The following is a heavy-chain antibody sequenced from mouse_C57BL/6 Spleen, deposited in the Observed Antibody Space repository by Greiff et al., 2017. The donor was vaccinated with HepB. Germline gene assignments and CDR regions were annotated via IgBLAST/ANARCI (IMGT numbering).Heavy chain of an antibody. CDR1: GYAFSSSW. D-gene: IGHD2-10*01. J-gene: IGHJ2*01. Sequence: QVQLQQSGPELVKPGASVKISCKASGYAFSSSWMNWVKQRPGKGLEWIGRIYPGDGDTNYNGKFKGKAILTADESSSTAYMQLSSLTSEDSAVYFCARRGPTEGYFDYWGQGTTLTVSS. CDR3: ARRGPTEGYFDY. CDR2: IYPGDGDT. V-gene: IGHV1-82*01.